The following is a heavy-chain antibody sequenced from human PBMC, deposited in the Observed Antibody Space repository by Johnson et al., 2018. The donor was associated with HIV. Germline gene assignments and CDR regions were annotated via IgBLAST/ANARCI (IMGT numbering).Heavy chain of an antibody. Sequence: QVQLVESGGGLVKSGGSLRLSCAASGFTFSNAWMSWIRQAPGKGLEWVSYISSSGSTIYYADSVKGRFTISRDNANNSLFLQMNSLRAEDTAVYYCARDGGEWLLSTAFDIWGQGTMVTVSS. CDR3: ARDGGEWLLSTAFDI. D-gene: IGHD3-3*01. CDR2: ISSSGSTI. J-gene: IGHJ3*02. V-gene: IGHV3-11*04. CDR1: GFTFSNAW.